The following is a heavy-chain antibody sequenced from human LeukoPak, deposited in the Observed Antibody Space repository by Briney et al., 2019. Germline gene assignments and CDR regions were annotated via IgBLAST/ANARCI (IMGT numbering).Heavy chain of an antibody. CDR1: GFTFSSYA. V-gene: IGHV3-23*01. CDR3: AVVMTAIYDY. D-gene: IGHD2-21*02. J-gene: IGHJ4*02. Sequence: GGSLRLSCAASGFTFSSYAMSWVRQAPGKGLEWVSAISDSGVSTYYADSVKGRFTISRDNSKNTLYLQMNSLRAEDTAVYYCAVVMTAIYDYWGQGTLVTVTS. CDR2: ISDSGVST.